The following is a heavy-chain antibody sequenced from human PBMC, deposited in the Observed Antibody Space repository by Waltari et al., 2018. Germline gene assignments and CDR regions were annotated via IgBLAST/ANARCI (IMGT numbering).Heavy chain of an antibody. V-gene: IGHV4-59*01. CDR1: GGSISGFY. D-gene: IGHD2-21*02. CDR2: IYYTGST. J-gene: IGHJ5*02. Sequence: QVQLPESGPSLLKPSETLSPLCTVSGGSISGFYWSWVRQPPGKGLDWIGYIYYTGSTNFNPSLKSRVTMSVDTSKNQFSLKLSSVTAADTAFYYCARGGGGDWEWFDPWGQGTLVTVSS. CDR3: ARGGGGDWEWFDP.